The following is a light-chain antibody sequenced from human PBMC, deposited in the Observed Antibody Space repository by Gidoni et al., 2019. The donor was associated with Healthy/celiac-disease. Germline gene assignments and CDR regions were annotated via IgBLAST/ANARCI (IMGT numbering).Light chain of an antibody. J-gene: IGKJ1*01. CDR3: QQCYNTPWT. Sequence: DIQMTQSPSSLSASVGDRVTITCRASQSISSYLNWYQQKPGKAPKLLSYAASSLQSGVPSRFSGSGSGTDFTLTISSLQPEDFATYYCQQCYNTPWTFGQXTKVEIK. V-gene: IGKV1-39*01. CDR1: QSISSY. CDR2: AAS.